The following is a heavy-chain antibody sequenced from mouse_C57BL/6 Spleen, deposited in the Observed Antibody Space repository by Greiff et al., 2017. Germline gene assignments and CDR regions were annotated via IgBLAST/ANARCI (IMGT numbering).Heavy chain of an antibody. J-gene: IGHJ3*01. CDR1: GYTFTSYW. D-gene: IGHD2-5*01. CDR3: ARSLPSNHEGFAY. Sequence: QVQLQQPGAELVKPGASVKLSCKASGYTFTSYWMQWVKQRPGQGLEWIGEIDPSDSYTNYNQKFKGKATLTVDTSSSTAYMQLSSLTSEDSAVDYCARSLPSNHEGFAYWGQGTLVTVSA. CDR2: IDPSDSYT. V-gene: IGHV1-50*01.